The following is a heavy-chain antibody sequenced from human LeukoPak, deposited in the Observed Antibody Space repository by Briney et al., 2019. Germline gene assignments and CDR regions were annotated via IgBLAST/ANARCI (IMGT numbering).Heavy chain of an antibody. V-gene: IGHV3-30*02. Sequence: GGSLRLSCAASGFSFSNYGMHWVRQAPGKGLEWVAHIRYDGSQKYYGDSVKGRFTISRDNSKNTVYLQMNSLRDEDTAVYYCARDLLSLPHKYFDSWGQGTLVTVSS. J-gene: IGHJ4*02. CDR1: GFSFSNYG. D-gene: IGHD3-16*01. CDR2: IRYDGSQK. CDR3: ARDLLSLPHKYFDS.